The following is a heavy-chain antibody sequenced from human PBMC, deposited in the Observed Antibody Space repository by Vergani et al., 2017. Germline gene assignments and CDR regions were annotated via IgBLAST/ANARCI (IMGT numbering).Heavy chain of an antibody. CDR1: GYTFSEYW. CDR3: AKTHDFSSLYSSYNWFDP. D-gene: IGHD3-3*01. J-gene: IGHJ5*02. CDR2: IYAGNSDT. Sequence: EVQLVQSGTEVKKPGESLKISCKGSGYTFSEYWIAWVRHMPGKGLEWMGIIYAGNSDTKYNPSFEGRVTTSVDRSTNTAYLQWRSLEASDTATYYCAKTHDFSSLYSSYNWFDPWGQGTQVTVSS. V-gene: IGHV5-51*01.